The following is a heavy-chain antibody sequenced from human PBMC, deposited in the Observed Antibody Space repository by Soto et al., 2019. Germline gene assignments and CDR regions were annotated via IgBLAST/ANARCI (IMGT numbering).Heavy chain of an antibody. J-gene: IGHJ6*02. CDR1: GFTFGDFG. CDR2: IRSKGYGGTT. D-gene: IGHD2-2*01. Sequence: GASVKVSCTGSGFTFGDFGMSWFRQAPGKGLEWLSFIRSKGYGGTTESAASVRGRFITSRDDSKSIAYLQMNSLKTEDTAVYYCASLTSWSQEYYYGMDVWGQGTTVTVSS. V-gene: IGHV3-49*03. CDR3: ASLTSWSQEYYYGMDV.